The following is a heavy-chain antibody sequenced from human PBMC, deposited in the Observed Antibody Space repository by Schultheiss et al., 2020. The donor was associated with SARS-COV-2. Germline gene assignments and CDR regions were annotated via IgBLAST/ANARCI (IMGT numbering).Heavy chain of an antibody. D-gene: IGHD4-17*01. J-gene: IGHJ4*02. CDR3: ARDRRTSTGFDY. CDR2: FYHSGGS. Sequence: SQTLSLTCTVSGVSVSSSYWSWIRQSPGKGLEWIGHFYHSGGSNSNPTFTSRVTISVDTSKNQVSLRLTSVTASDTAVYFCARDRRTSTGFDYWGQGTLVTVSS. CDR1: GVSVSSSY. V-gene: IGHV4-59*02.